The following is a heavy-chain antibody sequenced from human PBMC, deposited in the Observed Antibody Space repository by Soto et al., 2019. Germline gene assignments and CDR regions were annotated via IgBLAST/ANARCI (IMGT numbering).Heavy chain of an antibody. D-gene: IGHD6-13*01. CDR2: VSSTGSS. Sequence: SETLSLTCTVSGGSISNYYWSWIRQSAEKRLEWIGRVSSTGSSYYNPSLKSRVTISVDTSKNQVSLNLTSVTAADTAVYYCARGVPAAGTDWFDPWGQGTLVTAPQ. V-gene: IGHV4-4*07. CDR3: ARGVPAAGTDWFDP. J-gene: IGHJ5*02. CDR1: GGSISNYY.